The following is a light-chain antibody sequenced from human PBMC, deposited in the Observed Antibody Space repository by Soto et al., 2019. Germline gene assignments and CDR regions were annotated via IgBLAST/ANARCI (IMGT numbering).Light chain of an antibody. J-gene: IGKJ2*01. CDR1: QSVSSSY. V-gene: IGKV3-20*01. Sequence: EIVLTQSPGTLSLSPGERATLSCRASQSVSSSYLGWYQQKPGQAPRLLIYGASTRATGIPDRFSGSGSGTDFTLTISRVEAEDFAVYYCQQYPGYTFGQGTKLEIK. CDR2: GAS. CDR3: QQYPGYT.